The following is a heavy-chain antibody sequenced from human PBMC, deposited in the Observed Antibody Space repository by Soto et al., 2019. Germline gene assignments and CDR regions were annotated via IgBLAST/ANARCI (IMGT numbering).Heavy chain of an antibody. Sequence: PAEIGCKACGYSVSISEMDGVRQTTGQGLEWMGIINPSGGSTSYAQKFQGRVTMTRDTSTSTVYMELSSLRSEDTAVYYCASVLGQVAGISLGAFVFGGQGTMVTVS. D-gene: IGHD6-19*01. CDR1: GYSVSISE. CDR3: ASVLGQVAGISLGAFVF. CDR2: INPSGGST. V-gene: IGHV1-46*01. J-gene: IGHJ3*01.